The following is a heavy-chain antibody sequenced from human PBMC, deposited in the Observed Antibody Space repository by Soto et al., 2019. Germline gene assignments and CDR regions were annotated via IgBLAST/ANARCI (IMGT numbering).Heavy chain of an antibody. CDR2: ISYDGSNK. Sequence: GGSLRLSCAASGFTFSSYAMHWVRQAPGKGLEWVAVISYDGSNKYYADSVKGRFTISRDNSKNTLYLQMNSLRAEDTAVYYCAVPGEGYQLPIDYWGQGTLVTVSS. D-gene: IGHD2-2*01. CDR1: GFTFSSYA. V-gene: IGHV3-30-3*01. CDR3: AVPGEGYQLPIDY. J-gene: IGHJ4*02.